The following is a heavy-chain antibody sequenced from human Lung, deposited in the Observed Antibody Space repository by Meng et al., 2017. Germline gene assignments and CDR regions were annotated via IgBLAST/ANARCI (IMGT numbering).Heavy chain of an antibody. D-gene: IGHD3-10*01. CDR3: ASGWFGELFGYFDL. J-gene: IGHJ2*01. V-gene: IGHV7-4-1*02. CDR2: INTNTGNP. Sequence: QVQFVQSGSELKKPGSSVKVSCKASGYTFTSYAMNWVRKAPGQGLEWMGWINTNTGNPTYAQGFTGRFVFSLDTSVSTAYLQISSLKAEDTAVYYCASGWFGELFGYFDLWGRGTLVTVSS. CDR1: GYTFTSYA.